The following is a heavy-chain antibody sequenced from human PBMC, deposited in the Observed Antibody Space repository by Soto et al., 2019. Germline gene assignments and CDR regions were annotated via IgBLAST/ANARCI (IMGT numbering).Heavy chain of an antibody. D-gene: IGHD2-15*01. J-gene: IGHJ5*02. V-gene: IGHV4-61*01. CDR1: GGSVSSVSYY. Sequence: QVQLQESGPGLVKPSETLSLTCTVSGGSVSSVSYYWSWIRQPPGKGLEWIGYIYYSGSTNYNPPLKSRVPMSVDPSKNRFPLRLSFVPAGDTAVYYGARYCSGAPCHGSAPWGREPLVTVPS. CDR3: ARYCSGAPCHGSAP. CDR2: IYYSGST.